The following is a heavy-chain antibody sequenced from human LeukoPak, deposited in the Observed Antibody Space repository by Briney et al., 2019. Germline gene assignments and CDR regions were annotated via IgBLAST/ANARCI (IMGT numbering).Heavy chain of an antibody. V-gene: IGHV4-30-2*01. CDR3: GRFTAGSFDI. Sequence: SETLSLTCAVSGGSISSGGYSWSWIRQPPGKGLEWIGYIYHSGSTYYNPSLKSRVTISVDRSKNQFYLKLSPVTAADTAVYYCGRFTAGSFDIWGQGTMVTVSS. D-gene: IGHD6-19*01. CDR2: IYHSGST. CDR1: GGSISSGGYS. J-gene: IGHJ3*02.